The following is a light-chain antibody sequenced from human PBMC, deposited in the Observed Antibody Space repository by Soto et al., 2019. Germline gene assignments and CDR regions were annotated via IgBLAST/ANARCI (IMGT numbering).Light chain of an antibody. Sequence: HSALSRAASVSGSPGQSITIFHTETSIDVGGYNYVSWYQQHPGKAPKLMIYGVTNRPSGVSNRFSGSKSGNTASLTISGLQAEDEADYYCISYTSSTTYVFGTGTKVTVL. V-gene: IGLV2-14*01. CDR1: SIDVGGYNY. CDR3: ISYTSSTTYV. CDR2: GVT. J-gene: IGLJ1*01.